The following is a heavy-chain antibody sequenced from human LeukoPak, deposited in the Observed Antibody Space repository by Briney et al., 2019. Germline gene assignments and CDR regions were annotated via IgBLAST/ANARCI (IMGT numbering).Heavy chain of an antibody. CDR1: GFTFSSYS. D-gene: IGHD6-19*01. J-gene: IGHJ5*02. V-gene: IGHV3-21*01. CDR2: ISGNSNNI. CDR3: ATGGLQWLAHLGS. Sequence: GGPLRLSCAASGFTFSSYSMKWVRRAPGKGLEWVSSISGNSNNIYYIDSVKGRFSISRDNAKNSLYLQMNSLRAEDTAVYYCATGGLQWLAHLGSWGQGTLVTVSS.